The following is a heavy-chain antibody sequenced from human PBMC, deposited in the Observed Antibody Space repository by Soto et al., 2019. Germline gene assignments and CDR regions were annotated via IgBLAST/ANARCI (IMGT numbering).Heavy chain of an antibody. CDR3: AGGGWNLYYFDY. CDR2: IIPIFGTA. J-gene: IGHJ4*02. Sequence: SVKVSCKASGGTFSSYAISWVRQAPGQGLEWMGGIIPIFGTANYAQKFQGRVTITADESTSTAYMELSSLRSEDTAVYYCAGGGWNLYYFDYWGQGTLVTVSS. V-gene: IGHV1-69*13. CDR1: GGTFSSYA. D-gene: IGHD1-1*01.